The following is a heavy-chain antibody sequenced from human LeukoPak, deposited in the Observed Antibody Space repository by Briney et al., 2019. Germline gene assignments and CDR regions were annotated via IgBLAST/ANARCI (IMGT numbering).Heavy chain of an antibody. CDR2: ISPTSSPI. V-gene: IGHV3-48*02. D-gene: IGHD3-10*01. CDR3: ARSVGSLDS. Sequence: GGSLRLSCAASGFTFSAYVMNWVRQAPGKGLEWISYISPTSSPIYYADSVRGRFTISRDNAKNSLWLQMSSLRDEDTAAYYCARSVGSLDSWGQGTLVTVSS. J-gene: IGHJ4*02. CDR1: GFTFSAYV.